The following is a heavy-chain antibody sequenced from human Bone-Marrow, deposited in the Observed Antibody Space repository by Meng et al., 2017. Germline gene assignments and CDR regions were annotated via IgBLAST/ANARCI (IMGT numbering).Heavy chain of an antibody. D-gene: IGHD5-24*01. V-gene: IGHV4-30-2*01. Sequence: QLQLQESGSGLVKPLQTLSLICAVFGGSISSDNYPWGWLRQPPGKGLESIGYIFHSGTAYYNPSLESRVTISVDRSKNQFSLKLSSVTAADTAVYYCARGDGYNRYFDYWGQGTLVTVSS. J-gene: IGHJ4*02. CDR3: ARGDGYNRYFDY. CDR1: GGSISSDNYP. CDR2: IFHSGTA.